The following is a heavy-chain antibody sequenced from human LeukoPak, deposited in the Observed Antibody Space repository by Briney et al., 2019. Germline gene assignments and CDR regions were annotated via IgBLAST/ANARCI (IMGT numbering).Heavy chain of an antibody. CDR1: GGSISSSTYY. D-gene: IGHD3-22*01. J-gene: IGHJ4*02. Sequence: SETLSLTCTVSGGSISSSTYYWGWIRQPPGKGLEGIGRTYYSGSTYYNPSLKSRVTISVDTSKNQFSLKLSSVTATDTAVYYCAGLTQDYYDSSGYYPFFDYWGQGTLVTVSS. V-gene: IGHV4-39*01. CDR3: AGLTQDYYDSSGYYPFFDY. CDR2: TYYSGST.